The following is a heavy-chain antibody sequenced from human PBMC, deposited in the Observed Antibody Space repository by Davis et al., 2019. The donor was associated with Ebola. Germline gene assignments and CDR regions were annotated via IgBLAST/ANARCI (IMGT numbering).Heavy chain of an antibody. CDR3: ARENLAGSNDY. CDR1: GYTFTSYG. CDR2: ISAYNGNT. V-gene: IGHV1-18*01. D-gene: IGHD1-14*01. Sequence: ASVKVSCKASGYTFTSYGISWVRQAPGQGLEWMGWISAYNGNTNYAQKLQGRVTMTTNTSTTTIYMELRSLTSDDTAVYYCARENLAGSNDYWGQGTLVTVSS. J-gene: IGHJ4*02.